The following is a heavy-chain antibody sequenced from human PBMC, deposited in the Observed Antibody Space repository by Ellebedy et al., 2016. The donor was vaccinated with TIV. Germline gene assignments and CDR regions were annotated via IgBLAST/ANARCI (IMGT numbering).Heavy chain of an antibody. CDR2: ISSRSSYI. CDR1: GFIFSSYS. V-gene: IGHV3-21*01. J-gene: IGHJ4*02. CDR3: TRENWYIDY. D-gene: IGHD1-1*01. Sequence: PGGSLRLSCAASGFIFSSYSMNWVRQAPGKGLEWVSSISSRSSYIYYADSVKGRFTISRDNAKNSLYLQMNSLRAEDTAVYYCTRENWYIDYWGQGTLVTVSS.